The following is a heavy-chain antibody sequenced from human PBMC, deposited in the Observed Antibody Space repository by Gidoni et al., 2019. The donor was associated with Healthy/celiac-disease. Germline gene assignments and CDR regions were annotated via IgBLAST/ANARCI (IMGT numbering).Heavy chain of an antibody. CDR1: GFSLSTSGVG. CDR2: IYWDDDK. CDR3: AHAPRGAAADSYYYYGMVF. V-gene: IGHV2-5*02. Sequence: QITLKESGPKLEKPTQTLTLTCTFSGFSLSTSGVGVGWISQPPGKALEWLALIYWDDDKRYSPSLKSRLTITKDTSKNQVVLTMTNMDPVDTATYYCAHAPRGAAADSYYYYGMVFWGQGTTVTVSS. D-gene: IGHD6-13*01. J-gene: IGHJ6*02.